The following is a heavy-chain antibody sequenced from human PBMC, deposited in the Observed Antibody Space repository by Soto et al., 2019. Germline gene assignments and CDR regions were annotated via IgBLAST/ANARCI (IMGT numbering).Heavy chain of an antibody. CDR2: ISSHGSST. V-gene: IGHV3-30*18. CDR3: AKVSGYTSGWYGSGWWTFDY. J-gene: IGHJ4*02. D-gene: IGHD6-19*01. Sequence: QVQLVESGGGVVQPGKSLRLSCAASGFTFDSHGMHWVRQSPGKGLEWVAAISSHGSSTYYAYSVKGRFTISRDNSMHTLFLQMNSLRAEDTAIYYCAKVSGYTSGWYGSGWWTFDYWGQGTLVTVSS. CDR1: GFTFDSHG.